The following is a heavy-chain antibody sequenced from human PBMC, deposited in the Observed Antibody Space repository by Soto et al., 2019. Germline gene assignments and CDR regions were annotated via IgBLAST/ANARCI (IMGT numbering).Heavy chain of an antibody. D-gene: IGHD2-2*01. V-gene: IGHV4-59*01. CDR2: IYYSGST. J-gene: IGHJ6*02. CDR3: ARDEYQLLKLVYGMDV. CDR1: GGSISSYY. Sequence: SETLSLTCTVSGGSISSYYWSWIRQPPGKGLEWIGYIYYSGSTNYNPSLQGRVTMTTDTSTSTAYMELRSLRSDDTAVYYCARDEYQLLKLVYGMDVWGQGTTVTVSS.